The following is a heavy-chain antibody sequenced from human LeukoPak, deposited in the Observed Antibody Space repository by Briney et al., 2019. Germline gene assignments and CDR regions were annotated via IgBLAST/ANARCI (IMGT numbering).Heavy chain of an antibody. CDR1: GFTVSTNY. V-gene: IGHV3-53*04. D-gene: IGHD4-17*01. J-gene: IGHJ5*02. Sequence: PGGSLRLSCAASGFTVSTNYMSWVRQAPGKGLEWVSVIYSGGSTNYADSAKGRFTISRHNSNNTLYLQMNSLTAEDTAVYYCARGATVTAQPSWGQGTLVTVSS. CDR2: IYSGGST. CDR3: ARGATVTAQPS.